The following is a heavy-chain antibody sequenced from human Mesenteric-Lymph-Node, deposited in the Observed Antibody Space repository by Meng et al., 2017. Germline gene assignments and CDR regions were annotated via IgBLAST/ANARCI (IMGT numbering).Heavy chain of an antibody. Sequence: LQRQESGSGLVKPSETLSLTCTISGGSITSTSSYWGWVRQPPGKGLEWIGSIYYRGSTNYNPSLKSRISMSVDMSKNQFSLKVNSVTAADTAIYYCVISSHNWGQGTLVTVSS. V-gene: IGHV4-39*07. CDR2: IYYRGST. J-gene: IGHJ4*02. CDR1: GGSITSTSSY. D-gene: IGHD3-3*02. CDR3: VISSHN.